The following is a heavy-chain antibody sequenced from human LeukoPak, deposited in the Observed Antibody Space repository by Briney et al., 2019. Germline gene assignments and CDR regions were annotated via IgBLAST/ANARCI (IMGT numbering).Heavy chain of an antibody. D-gene: IGHD1-1*01. CDR2: IWPGDSDT. Sequence: GGSLRLSCAASGFTFSNYWIAWVRQMPGEGLEWMGIIWPGDSDTRYSPSFQGQVTISADKSISTAYLQWSSLKASDTAMYYCARVQLDSFDYWGQGTLVTVSS. CDR1: GFTFSNYW. V-gene: IGHV5-51*01. CDR3: ARVQLDSFDY. J-gene: IGHJ4*02.